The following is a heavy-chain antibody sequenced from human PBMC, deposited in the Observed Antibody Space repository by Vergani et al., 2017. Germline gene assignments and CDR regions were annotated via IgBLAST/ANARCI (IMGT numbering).Heavy chain of an antibody. CDR1: GFIFSSYA. CDR3: AREEEMATDFSGGHYYYYYGMDV. Sequence: QVQLVESGGGVAQPGRSLRLSCAASGFIFSSYAMHWVRQAPGKGLEWVAVISYDGSKKYYADSVKGRFTISRDNSKNTLYLQMNSLRAEDTAVYYCAREEEMATDFSGGHYYYYYGMDVWGQGTTVTVSS. CDR2: ISYDGSKK. J-gene: IGHJ6*02. D-gene: IGHD5-24*01. V-gene: IGHV3-30-3*01.